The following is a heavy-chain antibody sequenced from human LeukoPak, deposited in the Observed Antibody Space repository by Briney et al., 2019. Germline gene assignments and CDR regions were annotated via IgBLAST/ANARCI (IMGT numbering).Heavy chain of an antibody. CDR3: PRHAESGVLLWFGGDY. Sequence: RGESLKISCKGSGYSFTSYWIGWVRQMPGKSLEWMGIIYPGDSDTRYSPSFQGQVTSSADKSISTAYLQWSSLKASDAAMYYCPRHAESGVLLWFGGDYWGQGTLVTVSS. CDR2: IYPGDSDT. D-gene: IGHD3-10*01. V-gene: IGHV5-51*01. CDR1: GYSFTSYW. J-gene: IGHJ4*02.